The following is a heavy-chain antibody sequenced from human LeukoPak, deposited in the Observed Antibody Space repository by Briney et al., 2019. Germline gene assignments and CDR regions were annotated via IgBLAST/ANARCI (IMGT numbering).Heavy chain of an antibody. CDR2: IGTGATIT. V-gene: IGHV3-11*04. CDR3: ARILEGYHYYMDV. Sequence: GGSLRLSCAASGFTFDDYGMSWIRQAPGKGLQWVSYIGTGATITYYADSVKGRFTISRDNAKNSLYLQMNSLRVEDAAVYYCARILEGYHYYMDVWGKGTTVTVSS. CDR1: GFTFDDYG. J-gene: IGHJ6*03. D-gene: IGHD6-13*01.